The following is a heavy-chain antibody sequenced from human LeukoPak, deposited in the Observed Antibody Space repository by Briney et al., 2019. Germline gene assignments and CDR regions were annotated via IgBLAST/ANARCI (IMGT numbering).Heavy chain of an antibody. CDR2: ISGSGGNT. CDR1: GFTFSSCS. D-gene: IGHD5-18*01. Sequence: GGSLRLSCAASGFTFSSCSMNWVRQAPGKGLEWVSDISGSGGNTYYADSVKGRFTISRDNSRNTLYLQMNSLTAEDTAVYYCAVEIGDTADYWGQGALVTVSS. V-gene: IGHV3-23*01. J-gene: IGHJ4*02. CDR3: AVEIGDTADY.